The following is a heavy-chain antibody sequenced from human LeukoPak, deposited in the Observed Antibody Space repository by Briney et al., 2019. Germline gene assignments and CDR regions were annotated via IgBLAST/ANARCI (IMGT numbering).Heavy chain of an antibody. Sequence: GGPLRLSCAASGFAFSSYSMNWVRQAPGKGLEWVSSISSSSSYIYYADSVKGRFTISRDNAKNSLYLQMNSLRAEDTAVYYCARSPLPPFDPWGQGTLVTVSS. CDR2: ISSSSSYI. V-gene: IGHV3-21*01. J-gene: IGHJ5*02. CDR3: ARSPLPPFDP. CDR1: GFAFSSYS.